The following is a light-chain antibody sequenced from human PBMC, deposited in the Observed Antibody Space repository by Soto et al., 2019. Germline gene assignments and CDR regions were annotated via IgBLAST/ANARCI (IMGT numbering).Light chain of an antibody. J-gene: IGKJ2*01. CDR3: HHYCNSAYT. Sequence: IALTQSPAALSLSPGDRATHSCGASHHVDNNYVAWYHQRPGLAPSLLIYDAVNRTTGTPDRSSGAGSDTHFTRTVRGLEAEDVVVRCCHHYCNSAYTFGQGT. V-gene: IGKV3D-20*01. CDR1: HHVDNNY. CDR2: DAV.